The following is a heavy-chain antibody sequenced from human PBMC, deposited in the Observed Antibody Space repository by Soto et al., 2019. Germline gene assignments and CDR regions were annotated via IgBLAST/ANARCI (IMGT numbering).Heavy chain of an antibody. V-gene: IGHV3-33*01. CDR3: ARDVTTVTYHPLDY. D-gene: IGHD4-4*01. J-gene: IGHJ4*02. CDR1: GFTFSSYG. Sequence: GGSLRLSCAASGFTFSSYGMHWVRQAPGKGLEWVAVIWYDGSNKYYADSVKGRFTISRDNSKNTLYLQMNSLRAEDTAVYYCARDVTTVTYHPLDYWGQGTLVTVSS. CDR2: IWYDGSNK.